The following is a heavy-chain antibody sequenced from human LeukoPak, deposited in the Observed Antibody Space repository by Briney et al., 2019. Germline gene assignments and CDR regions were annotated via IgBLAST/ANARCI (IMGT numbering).Heavy chain of an antibody. Sequence: PSGTLSLTCSVSGGSIRSDYWTWIRQPAGKGLEWIGRIYTSGSTNYNPSLKSRVTLSLDTSRNQFSLRLTAVTAADTAVYYCARGETDNYYYYGLGVWGHGTTVTVSS. D-gene: IGHD1-1*01. V-gene: IGHV4-4*07. CDR2: IYTSGST. J-gene: IGHJ6*02. CDR1: GGSIRSDY. CDR3: ARGETDNYYYYGLGV.